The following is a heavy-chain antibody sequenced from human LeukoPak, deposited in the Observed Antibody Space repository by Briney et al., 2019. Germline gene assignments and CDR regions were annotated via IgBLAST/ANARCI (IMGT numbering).Heavy chain of an antibody. D-gene: IGHD3-22*01. CDR3: ARESGHYYDSSGSTLDY. J-gene: IGHJ4*02. CDR2: IIPILGIA. Sequence: ASVKVSCKASGGTFSSYAISWVRQAPGQVLEWMGRIIPILGIANYAQKFQGRVTITADKSTSTAYMELSSLRSEDTAVYYCARESGHYYDSSGSTLDYWGQGTLVTVSS. CDR1: GGTFSSYA. V-gene: IGHV1-69*04.